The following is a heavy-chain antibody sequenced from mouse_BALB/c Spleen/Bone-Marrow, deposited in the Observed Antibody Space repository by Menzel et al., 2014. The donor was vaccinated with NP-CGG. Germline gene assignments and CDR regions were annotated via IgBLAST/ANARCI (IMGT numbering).Heavy chain of an antibody. CDR1: GFSLTSYG. Sequence: QVQLKESGPGLVQPSQSLSIPCTVSGFSLTSYGVHWVRQSPGKGLEWLGVIWSGGSTDYNAAFKSRLSISKDNSESQVFFKMNSLQPNDTAIYYCARMDRSSYAMDYWGQGTSVTVSS. D-gene: IGHD2-14*01. CDR3: ARMDRSSYAMDY. V-gene: IGHV2-2*02. CDR2: IWSGGST. J-gene: IGHJ4*01.